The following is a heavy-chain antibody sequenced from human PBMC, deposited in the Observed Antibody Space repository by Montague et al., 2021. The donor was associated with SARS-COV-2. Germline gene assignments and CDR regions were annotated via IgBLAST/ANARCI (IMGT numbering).Heavy chain of an antibody. Sequence: SETLSLTCTVSGGSISSSSYYWGWIRQPPGKGLEWIGSIYYSGSTYYNPSLKSRVTISVDTSKNQFSLKLSSVTAADTAVYYCAKLLWFRGGFDYWGQGTLVNVSS. J-gene: IGHJ4*02. CDR1: GGSISSSSYY. V-gene: IGHV4-39*07. CDR3: AKLLWFRGGFDY. CDR2: IYYSGST. D-gene: IGHD3-10*01.